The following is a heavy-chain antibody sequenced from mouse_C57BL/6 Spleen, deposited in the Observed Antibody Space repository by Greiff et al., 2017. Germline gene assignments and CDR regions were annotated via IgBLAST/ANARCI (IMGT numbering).Heavy chain of an antibody. CDR3: ARITTDAMDY. CDR2: ISYDGSN. J-gene: IGHJ4*01. CDR1: GYSITSGYY. D-gene: IGHD1-1*01. V-gene: IGHV3-6*01. Sequence: EVQRVESGPGLVKPSQSLSLTCSVTGYSITSGYYWNWIRQFPGNKLEWMGYISYDGSNNYNPSLKNRISITRDTSKNQFFLKLNSVTTEDTATYYCARITTDAMDYWGQGTSVTVSS.